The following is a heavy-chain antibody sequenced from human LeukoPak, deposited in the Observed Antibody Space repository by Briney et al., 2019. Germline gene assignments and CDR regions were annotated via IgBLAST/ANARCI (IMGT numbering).Heavy chain of an antibody. V-gene: IGHV3-7*01. CDR3: ARGVLPGAIEWSLDY. D-gene: IGHD2-2*02. J-gene: IGHJ4*02. Sequence: GGSLRLSCAASGFSFSSYVMSWVRQAPGKGLEWVANIKQDGSEKFYVGSVRDRFTISRDNAKNSLYLQMNSLRAEDTAVYYCARGVLPGAIEWSLDYWGQGTLVTVSS. CDR1: GFSFSSYV. CDR2: IKQDGSEK.